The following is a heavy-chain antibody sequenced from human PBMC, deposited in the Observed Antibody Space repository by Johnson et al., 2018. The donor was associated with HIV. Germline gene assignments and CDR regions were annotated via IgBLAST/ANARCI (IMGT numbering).Heavy chain of an antibody. Sequence: QVQLVESGGDVVQPGRSLRLSCAASGFTFSSYAMHWVRQAPGKGLQWVSAISYSGSSTYYADSVKGRFTISRDNSNNTLYLQMNSLRAEDTAVYYCARHKAVADAFDIWGQGTVVTVS. J-gene: IGHJ3*02. D-gene: IGHD6-19*01. CDR2: ISYSGSST. V-gene: IGHV3-30*07. CDR1: GFTFSSYA. CDR3: ARHKAVADAFDI.